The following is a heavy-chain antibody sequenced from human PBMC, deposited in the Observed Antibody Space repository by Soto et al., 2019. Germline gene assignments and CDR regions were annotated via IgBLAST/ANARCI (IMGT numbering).Heavy chain of an antibody. D-gene: IGHD3-10*01. V-gene: IGHV1-69*06. J-gene: IGHJ6*02. CDR2: IIPISGTA. CDR3: AREDRYYGSGSYTYYYGMDV. Sequence: QVQLVQSGAEVKKPGSSVKVSCKASGGTFSSYAISWVRQAPGQGLEWMGGIIPISGTANYAQKFQGRVTITADKSTSTAYMELSSLRSEDTAVYYCAREDRYYGSGSYTYYYGMDVWGQGTTVTVSS. CDR1: GGTFSSYA.